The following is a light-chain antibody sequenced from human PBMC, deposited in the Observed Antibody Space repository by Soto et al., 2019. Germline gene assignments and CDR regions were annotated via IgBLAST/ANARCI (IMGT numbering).Light chain of an antibody. CDR2: GAS. CDR3: KQYGNSPFN. J-gene: IGKJ5*01. CDR1: QSISSTS. Sequence: EIVLTQSPGTLSLSLGERATLSWRASQSISSTSLAWYQQKPGQAPRLLIYGASTRATGIPDRFSGSESRTDFNLTISRLEPEDFVVYYCKQYGNSPFNFGQGTRLEIK. V-gene: IGKV3-20*01.